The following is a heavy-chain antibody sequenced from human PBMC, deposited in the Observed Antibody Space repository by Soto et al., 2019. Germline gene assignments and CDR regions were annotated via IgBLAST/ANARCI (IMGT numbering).Heavy chain of an antibody. Sequence: PSETLSLTCTVSGDSISSAGYSWSWIRQPPGKGLEWIGYIYHSGSTYYNPSLKSRVTISVDRSKNQFSLKLSSVTAADTAVYYCACYYGDYAYFDYWGQGTLVTVSS. CDR1: GDSISSAGYS. CDR3: ACYYGDYAYFDY. CDR2: IYHSGST. J-gene: IGHJ4*02. D-gene: IGHD4-17*01. V-gene: IGHV4-30-2*01.